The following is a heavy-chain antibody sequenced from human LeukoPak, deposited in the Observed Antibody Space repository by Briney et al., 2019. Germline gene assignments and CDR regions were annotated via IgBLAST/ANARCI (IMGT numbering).Heavy chain of an antibody. CDR2: IRQDGNEK. D-gene: IGHD1-26*01. V-gene: IGHV3-7*01. CDR3: ARDISGSYFDFDY. Sequence: GGSLRLSCAASGFTFSSYWMSWVRQAPGKGLEWVANIRQDGNEKYYVDSVKGRFTISRDNAKNSLYLQMNSLRAEDTAVYYCARDISGSYFDFDYWGQGTLVTVSS. J-gene: IGHJ4*02. CDR1: GFTFSSYW.